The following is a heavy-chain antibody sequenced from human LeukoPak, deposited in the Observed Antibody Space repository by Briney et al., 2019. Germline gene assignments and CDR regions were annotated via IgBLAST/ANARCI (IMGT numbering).Heavy chain of an antibody. Sequence: SETLSLTCTVAGGSISSYYWSWIRQPARKGMEWNGYIHYSGSTNYNPSSKSQVPISVDPPKNQSSLKLGSVTAADTPVNSCRRGGSSSWYRFDYWGQGTLVTVSS. CDR1: GGSISSYY. V-gene: IGHV4-59*01. J-gene: IGHJ4*02. D-gene: IGHD6-13*01. CDR3: RRGGSSSWYRFDY. CDR2: IHYSGST.